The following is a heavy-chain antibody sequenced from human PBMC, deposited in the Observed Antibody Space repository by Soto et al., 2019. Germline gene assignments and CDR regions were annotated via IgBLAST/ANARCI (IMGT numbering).Heavy chain of an antibody. Sequence: EVQLVESGGGLVQPGRSLRLSCAASGFTFDDYAMHWVRQAPGKGLEWVSGISWNSGSIGYADSVKGRFTISRDNAKNSLYLQMNSLSAEDTALYYCAKGTRDYAVFDYWGQGTLVTVSS. CDR3: AKGTRDYAVFDY. J-gene: IGHJ4*02. CDR2: ISWNSGSI. V-gene: IGHV3-9*01. D-gene: IGHD4-17*01. CDR1: GFTFDDYA.